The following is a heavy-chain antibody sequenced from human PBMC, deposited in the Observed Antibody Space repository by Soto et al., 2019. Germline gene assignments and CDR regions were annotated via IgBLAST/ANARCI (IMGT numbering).Heavy chain of an antibody. CDR2: ISYDGSNK. D-gene: IGHD2-21*01. Sequence: QVQLVESGGGVVQPGRSLRLSCAASGFTFSSYGMHWVRQAPGKGLEWVAVISYDGSNKYYADSVKGRFTISRDNSKNTLYLQMNSLRAEDTAVYYCAKGWGGHGMDVWGQGTTVTVSS. CDR1: GFTFSSYG. V-gene: IGHV3-30*18. J-gene: IGHJ6*02. CDR3: AKGWGGHGMDV.